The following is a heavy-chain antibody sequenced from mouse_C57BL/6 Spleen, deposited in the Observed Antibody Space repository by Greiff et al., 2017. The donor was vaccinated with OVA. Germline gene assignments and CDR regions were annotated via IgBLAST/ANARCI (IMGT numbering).Heavy chain of an antibody. D-gene: IGHD1-1*01. CDR1: GFSLSTFGMG. CDR2: IWWDDDK. V-gene: IGHV8-8*01. Sequence: QVTLKVSGPGILQPSQTLSLTCSFSGFSLSTFGMGVGWIRQPSGKGLEWLAHIWWDDDKYYNPALKSRLTISKDTSKNQVFLKIANVDTADTATYYCARIRVIITTVVEGYFDYWGQGTTLTVSS. CDR3: ARIRVIITTVVEGYFDY. J-gene: IGHJ2*01.